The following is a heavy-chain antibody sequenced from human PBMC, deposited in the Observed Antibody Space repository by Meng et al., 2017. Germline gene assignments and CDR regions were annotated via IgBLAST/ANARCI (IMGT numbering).Heavy chain of an antibody. V-gene: IGHV1-69*06. Sequence: QVQWLHCGAERKKPWYSVNDAGKASAGTFSSYAISWVRQAPGQGLEWMGGIIPIFGTANYAQKVQGRVKITADKSTSTAYMELSSLRSEDTAVYYCARVGTTDTFWGQGTLVTVSS. CDR3: ARVGTTDTF. CDR1: AGTFSSYA. CDR2: IIPIFGTA. D-gene: IGHD1-1*01. J-gene: IGHJ4*02.